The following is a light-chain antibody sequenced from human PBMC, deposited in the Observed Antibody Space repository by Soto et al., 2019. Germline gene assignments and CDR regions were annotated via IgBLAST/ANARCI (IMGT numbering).Light chain of an antibody. CDR3: QHYNSYSEA. V-gene: IGKV3-15*01. J-gene: IGKJ1*01. CDR2: GAS. Sequence: EIVMTQSPATLSVSPGERATLSCRASQSAATNLAWYQQRPGQAPRLLISGASTRATGIPARFSGSGSGTEFTLTISSLQPDDFATYYCQHYNSYSEAFGQGTKVDI. CDR1: QSAATN.